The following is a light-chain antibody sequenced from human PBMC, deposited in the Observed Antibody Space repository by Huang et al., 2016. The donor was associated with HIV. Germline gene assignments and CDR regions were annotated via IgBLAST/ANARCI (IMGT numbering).Light chain of an antibody. CDR2: GAS. V-gene: IGKV1-6*01. CDR1: QGITDD. CDR3: LQDHNYPRT. J-gene: IGKJ1*01. Sequence: ASQMTQSPSSLSASVGDRVTITCRASQGITDDLAWYQQKPGKAPKLLISGASTLRRGVPSRFSGSGSGTDFTLTISSLQPEDYATYYCLQDHNYPRTFGQGTKVEI.